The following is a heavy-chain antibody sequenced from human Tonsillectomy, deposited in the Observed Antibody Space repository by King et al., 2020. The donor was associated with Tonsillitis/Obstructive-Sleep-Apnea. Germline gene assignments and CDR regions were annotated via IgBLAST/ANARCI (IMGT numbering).Heavy chain of an antibody. Sequence: VQLVESGGGLVQPGGSLRLSCAASGFTFSSYARSWVRQAPGKGLEWVSAMSDSGGATYYADYVKGRFTMSRDNSMDTLYLEMNSRRAEDTAVYYCAKRLSMRHDAFDIWGQGTRVTVAT. J-gene: IGHJ3*02. CDR2: MSDSGGAT. CDR1: GFTFSSYA. V-gene: IGHV3-23*04. D-gene: IGHD2/OR15-2a*01. CDR3: AKRLSMRHDAFDI.